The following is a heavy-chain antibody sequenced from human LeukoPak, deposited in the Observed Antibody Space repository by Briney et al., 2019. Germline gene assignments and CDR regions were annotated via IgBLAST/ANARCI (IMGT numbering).Heavy chain of an antibody. D-gene: IGHD3-16*01. V-gene: IGHV3-21*01. CDR3: ARFGAPTSYDAFDI. Sequence: GGSLRLSCAASGFTFSSYSMNWVRQAPGKGLEWVSSISSSSSYIYYADSVKGRFTISRDNAKNSLYLQMNSLRAEDTAVYYCARFGAPTSYDAFDIWGQGTMVTVSS. CDR2: ISSSSSYI. CDR1: GFTFSSYS. J-gene: IGHJ3*02.